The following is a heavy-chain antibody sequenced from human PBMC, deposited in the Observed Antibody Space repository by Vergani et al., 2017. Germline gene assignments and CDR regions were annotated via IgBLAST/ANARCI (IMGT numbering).Heavy chain of an antibody. V-gene: IGHV1-18*01. CDR3: ATVPDYGDYHYYFDY. CDR1: GYTFTSYG. Sequence: QVQLVQSGAEVKKPGASVKVSCKASGYTFTSYGISWVRQAPGQGLEWMGWISAYNGNTNYAQKLQGRVTMTTDTSTSTAYMELRSLRSDDTAVYYCATVPDYGDYHYYFDYWGQGTLVTVSS. D-gene: IGHD4-17*01. J-gene: IGHJ4*02. CDR2: ISAYNGNT.